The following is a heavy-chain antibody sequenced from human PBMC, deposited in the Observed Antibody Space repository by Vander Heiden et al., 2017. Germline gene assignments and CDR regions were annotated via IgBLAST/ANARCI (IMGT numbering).Heavy chain of an antibody. CDR1: RFPSSSSW. J-gene: IGHJ4*02. D-gene: IGHD2-15*01. Sequence: EVQLVESGGGLVQLGGSLRLSCAASRFPSSSSWMSWVRQGQGKGVEWVANKKQDGSEKYYVDSVKSRFTISRDNAKNSLYLQMNSLRAEDTAVYYCARVDGIVVVVAATSLDYWGQGTLVTVSS. V-gene: IGHV3-7*01. CDR3: ARVDGIVVVVAATSLDY. CDR2: KKQDGSEK.